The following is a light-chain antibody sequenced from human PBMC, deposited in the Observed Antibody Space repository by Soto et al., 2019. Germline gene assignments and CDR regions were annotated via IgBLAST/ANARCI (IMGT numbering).Light chain of an antibody. CDR1: QSISSW. V-gene: IGKV1-5*03. Sequence: DIQMTQSPSTLSASVGDRVTITCRASQSISSWLAWYQQKPGKAPKLLIYKASTLESGVPSRFSGRGSGTEFTLTINRLQPDDFATYYCQQYSNYWTFGQGTKVEIK. CDR2: KAS. J-gene: IGKJ1*01. CDR3: QQYSNYWT.